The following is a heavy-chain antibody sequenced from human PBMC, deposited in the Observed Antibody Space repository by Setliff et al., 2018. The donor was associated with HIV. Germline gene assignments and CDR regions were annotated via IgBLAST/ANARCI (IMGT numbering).Heavy chain of an antibody. CDR1: GGSFSGYY. J-gene: IGHJ3*02. CDR3: ARGVTHPPPFGAFDI. CDR2: IYYSGST. Sequence: SETLSLTCAVYGGSFSGYYWSWIRQAPGKGLEWIGYIYYSGSTKYNPSLKSRLTISVDTSKNQFSLKLRSVTAADTAFYYCARGVTHPPPFGAFDIWGLGTLVTVSS. V-gene: IGHV4-59*01. D-gene: IGHD5-18*01.